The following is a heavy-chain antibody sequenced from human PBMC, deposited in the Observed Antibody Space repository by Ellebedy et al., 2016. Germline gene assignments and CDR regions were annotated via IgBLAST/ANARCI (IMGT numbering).Heavy chain of an antibody. V-gene: IGHV3-7*01. CDR1: GFTFSSYT. CDR2: IKQDGSEK. CDR3: AGPGGWGDLFDY. D-gene: IGHD3-16*01. J-gene: IGHJ4*02. Sequence: GESLKISCAASGFTFSSYTMSWVRQAPGKGLEWVANIKQDGSEKYYVDSVKGRFTISRDNAKNSLYLQMNSLRAEDTAVYYCAGPGGWGDLFDYWGQGTLVTVSS.